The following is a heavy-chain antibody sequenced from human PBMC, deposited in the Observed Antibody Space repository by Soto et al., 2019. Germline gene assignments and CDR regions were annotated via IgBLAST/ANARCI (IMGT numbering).Heavy chain of an antibody. CDR2: IYWDDSK. J-gene: IGHJ4*02. D-gene: IGHD1-26*01. V-gene: IGHV2-5*02. CDR1: GFSLTTDRVG. Sequence: QITLKESGPTLVKPTQTLTLTCTFSGFSLTTDRVGVGWIRQPPGEALEWLAVIYWDDSKTYRPSLESRLTITKDTSKNQVALTMTNMTSLDTAPYYCAHADGGRSLDWGQGTLVPVSS. CDR3: AHADGGRSLD.